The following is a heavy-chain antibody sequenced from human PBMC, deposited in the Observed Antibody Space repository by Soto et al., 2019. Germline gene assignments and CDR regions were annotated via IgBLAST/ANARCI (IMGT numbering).Heavy chain of an antibody. CDR3: ARVVITIFGVVTPLHFDL. J-gene: IGHJ4*02. V-gene: IGHV1-69*13. D-gene: IGHD3-3*01. Sequence: GASVKVSCKASEGTFSSYGISWVRQAPGQGLEWMGVIIPIFGTVNYAQKFQGRVTISAGEATSTTYMELTSLTSEDTAVYYCARVVITIFGVVTPLHFDLWGQGTLVTVSS. CDR2: IIPIFGTV. CDR1: EGTFSSYG.